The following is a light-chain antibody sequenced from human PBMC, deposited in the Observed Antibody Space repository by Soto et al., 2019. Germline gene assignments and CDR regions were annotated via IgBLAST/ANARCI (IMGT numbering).Light chain of an antibody. V-gene: IGKV3-20*01. CDR3: QQYGSSPLT. CDR1: QSVSSSY. J-gene: IGKJ4*01. Sequence: ETVMTQSPVTLSLSPGEIATLSFRASQSVSSSYLAWYQQKPGQAPRLLIYGASSRATGIPDRFSGSGSGTDFTLTISRLEPEDFAVYYCQQYGSSPLTFGGGTKVDI. CDR2: GAS.